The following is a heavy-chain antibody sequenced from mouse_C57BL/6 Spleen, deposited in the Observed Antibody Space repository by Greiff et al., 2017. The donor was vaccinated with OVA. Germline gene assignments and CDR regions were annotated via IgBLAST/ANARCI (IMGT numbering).Heavy chain of an antibody. J-gene: IGHJ2*01. D-gene: IGHD2-3*01. Sequence: EVHLVESGGGLVQPKGSLKLSCAASGFSFNTYAMNWVRQAPGKGLEWVARIRSKSNNYATYYADSVKDRFTISRDDSESMLYLQMNNLKTEDTAMYYCVRQGFYDGYFDYWGQGTTLTVSS. V-gene: IGHV10-1*01. CDR3: VRQGFYDGYFDY. CDR2: IRSKSNNYAT. CDR1: GFSFNTYA.